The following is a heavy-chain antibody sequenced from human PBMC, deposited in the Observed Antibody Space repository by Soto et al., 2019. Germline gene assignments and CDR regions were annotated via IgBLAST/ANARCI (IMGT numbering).Heavy chain of an antibody. CDR2: IGPTGDT. CDR3: ARNGVGFGFDI. CDR1: GRSMSGYN. Sequence: QVQQQQWGARLLKPSETLSLTCAEYGRSMSGYNWSWLRRSPVRGLEWIGEIGPTGDTNYGPSFMSRVTVSVVTSKYELSLRLTQVTAADTATYLCARNGVGFGFDIWGLGTMVSVSS. V-gene: IGHV4-34*02. J-gene: IGHJ3*02. D-gene: IGHD3-10*01.